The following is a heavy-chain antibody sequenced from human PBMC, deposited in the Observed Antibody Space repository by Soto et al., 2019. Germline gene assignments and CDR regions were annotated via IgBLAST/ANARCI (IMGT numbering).Heavy chain of an antibody. CDR2: FDPDDGET. CDR3: ATLRRITMIVVVSTTGYYFDY. J-gene: IGHJ4*02. Sequence: ASVKVSCKVSGYTLTELSMHWVRRAPGKGLEWMGGFDPDDGETIYAQKFQGRVTMTEDTSTDTAYMELSSLRSEDTAVYYCATLRRITMIVVVSTTGYYFDYWGQGTLVTVSS. CDR1: GYTLTELS. V-gene: IGHV1-24*01. D-gene: IGHD3-22*01.